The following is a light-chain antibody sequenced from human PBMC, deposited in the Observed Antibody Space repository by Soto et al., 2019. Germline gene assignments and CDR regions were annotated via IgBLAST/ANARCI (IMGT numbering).Light chain of an antibody. CDR3: QKYKTWPT. V-gene: IGKV3-15*01. Sequence: EIVMTQCPATLSVSPGERATLSCRASQIVSSNLAWYQQKLGQAPRLLIYVASTRATGIPARLSGSGSGKDFTLTISSLQSEYYAVYYCQKYKTWPTFGQGTKVEIK. CDR1: QIVSSN. J-gene: IGKJ1*01. CDR2: VAS.